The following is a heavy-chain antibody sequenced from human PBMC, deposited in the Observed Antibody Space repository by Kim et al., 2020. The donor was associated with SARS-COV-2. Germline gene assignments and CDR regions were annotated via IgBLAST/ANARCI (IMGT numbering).Heavy chain of an antibody. V-gene: IGHV4-30-4*01. Sequence: SETLSLTCTVSGGSISSGDYYWSWIRQPPGKGLEWIGYIYYSGSTYYNPSLKSRVTISVDTSKNQFSLKLSSVTAADTAVYYCARAISSITIFGVVIIDAFDIWGQGTMVTVSS. J-gene: IGHJ3*02. CDR3: ARAISSITIFGVVIIDAFDI. CDR2: IYYSGST. D-gene: IGHD3-3*01. CDR1: GGSISSGDYY.